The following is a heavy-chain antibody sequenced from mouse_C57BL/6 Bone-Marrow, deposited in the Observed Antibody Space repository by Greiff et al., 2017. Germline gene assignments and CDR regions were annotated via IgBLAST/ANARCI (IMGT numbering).Heavy chain of an antibody. CDR1: GFSLTSYG. CDR3: ARHRDGRGYFDV. Sequence: QVQLKQSGPGLVAPSQSLSITCTVSGFSLTSYGVHWVRQPPGKGLAWLVVLWRDGSTTYNSALKSRLSISKDNSKSQVFLKMNSLQTDDTAMYYCARHRDGRGYFDVWGTGTTVTVSS. D-gene: IGHD1-1*02. CDR2: LWRDGST. V-gene: IGHV2-6-1*01. J-gene: IGHJ1*03.